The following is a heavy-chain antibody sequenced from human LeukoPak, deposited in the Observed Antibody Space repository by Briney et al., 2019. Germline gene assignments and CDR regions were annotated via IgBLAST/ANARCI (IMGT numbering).Heavy chain of an antibody. CDR2: MNPNSGNT. CDR1: GYTFTSYD. V-gene: IGHV1-8*01. D-gene: IGHD3-9*01. J-gene: IGHJ6*03. CDR3: ARAVGGYDILTGYSSGYYCYYMDV. Sequence: GASVKVSCKASGYTFTSYDINWVRQATGQGLEWMGWMNPNSGNTGYAQKFQGRVTMTRNTSISTAYMELSSLRSEDTAVYYCARAVGGYDILTGYSSGYYCYYMDVWGKGTTVTVSS.